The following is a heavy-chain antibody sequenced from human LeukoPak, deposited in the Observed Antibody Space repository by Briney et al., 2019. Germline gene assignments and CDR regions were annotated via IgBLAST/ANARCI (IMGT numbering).Heavy chain of an antibody. CDR3: ATHGSAHYYMDV. V-gene: IGHV3-23*01. CDR2: ISGSGTNT. CDR1: GFTFSSYA. J-gene: IGHJ6*03. Sequence: PGGSLRLSCAASGFTFSSYAMSWVRQAPGKGLEWVSVISGSGTNTYYADSVKGRFTISRDNSKNTLHLQMNSLRAEDTAVYYCATHGSAHYYMDVWGKGTTVTISS. D-gene: IGHD2-2*03.